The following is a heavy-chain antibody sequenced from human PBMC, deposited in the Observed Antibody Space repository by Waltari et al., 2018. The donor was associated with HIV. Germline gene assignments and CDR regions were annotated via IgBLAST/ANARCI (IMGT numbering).Heavy chain of an antibody. D-gene: IGHD3-22*01. CDR1: GGSFSGYY. J-gene: IGHJ4*02. CDR2: IDHTGGI. Sequence: QVQLQQWGAGLLKPSETLSLTCAVDGGSFSGYYWRWIRQSPGKGLEWIGEIDHTGGINYNPSLKSRVTISVDTSKNQFSLKLTSVTAADTAMYYCALSPLKLERSGYFPLQFDFWGQGTLATVSS. V-gene: IGHV4-34*02. CDR3: ALSPLKLERSGYFPLQFDF.